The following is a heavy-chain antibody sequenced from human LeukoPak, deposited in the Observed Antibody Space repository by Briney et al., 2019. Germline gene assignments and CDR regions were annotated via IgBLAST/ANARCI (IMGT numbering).Heavy chain of an antibody. CDR2: ISGRGGNT. D-gene: IGHD2-21*02. V-gene: IGHV3-23*01. CDR1: GFTFTNYA. Sequence: PGGSLRLSCAASGFTFTNYAMNWVRQAPGKGLEWVSGISGRGGNTYYADSVKGRFTVSRDNAKNSLYLQMNSLRAEDTAVYYCAREGVTVVYCGGDCSNYYYYGMDVWGQGTTVTVSS. J-gene: IGHJ6*02. CDR3: AREGVTVVYCGGDCSNYYYYGMDV.